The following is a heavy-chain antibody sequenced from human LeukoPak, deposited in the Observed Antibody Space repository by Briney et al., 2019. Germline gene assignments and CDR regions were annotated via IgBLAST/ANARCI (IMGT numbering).Heavy chain of an antibody. CDR2: ISNSGSTV. J-gene: IGHJ4*02. D-gene: IGHD3-16*01. CDR3: AKDIAGAFDFAY. CDR1: IPDQRLA. Sequence: PGRSLSLFHAFSIPDQRLAYTQCEPQAPGKGLEWVSYISNSGSTVYYADSVKGRFTISRDNSKKPVQLQMNILRAEDTAVYYCAKDIAGAFDFAYWGQGTLVTVSS. V-gene: IGHV3-11*04.